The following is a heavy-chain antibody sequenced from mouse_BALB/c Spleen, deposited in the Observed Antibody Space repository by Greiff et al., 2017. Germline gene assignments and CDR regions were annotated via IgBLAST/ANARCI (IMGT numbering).Heavy chain of an antibody. CDR1: GYSITSGYI. J-gene: IGHJ3*01. CDR3: ARHSTTSTWFAY. D-gene: IGHD2-12*01. CDR2: IHYSGST. Sequence: EVQLVESGPDLVKPSQSLSLTCTVTGYSITSGYIWHLMRQSPGNKLEWMGYIHYSGSTNYNPSLKSRISITRDTSKNQFFLQLNSVTTEDTATYYCARHSTTSTWFAYWGQGTLVTVSA. V-gene: IGHV3-1*02.